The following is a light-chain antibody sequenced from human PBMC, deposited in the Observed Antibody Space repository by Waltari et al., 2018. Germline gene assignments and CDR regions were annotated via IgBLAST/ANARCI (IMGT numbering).Light chain of an antibody. J-gene: IGLJ3*02. Sequence: SYELTQPSSVSVSPGQTATITCSGDVLAKKYVRWVQQKPGQAPVQVIYKDIERPSGIPVRFSGSSSGTTVTLPISGAQVADEADYYCYSEADSTWVFGGGTKLTVL. CDR3: YSEADSTWV. V-gene: IGLV3-27*01. CDR1: VLAKKY. CDR2: KDI.